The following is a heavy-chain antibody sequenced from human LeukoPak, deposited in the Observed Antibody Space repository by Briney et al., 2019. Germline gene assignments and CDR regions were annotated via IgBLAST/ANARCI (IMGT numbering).Heavy chain of an antibody. CDR3: ARGGGSENHYAPWYFDY. CDR1: GVSISSSNSY. Sequence: PSETLSLTCTVSGVSISSSNSYWGWIRQPPGKGLEWVSIFYRGGDRHYTDSVKGRFTISRDNSKNTLSLQMNNLRVEDTAVYYCARGGGSENHYAPWYFDYWGQGALVTVSS. CDR2: FYRGGDR. V-gene: IGHV3-53*01. D-gene: IGHD3-10*01. J-gene: IGHJ4*02.